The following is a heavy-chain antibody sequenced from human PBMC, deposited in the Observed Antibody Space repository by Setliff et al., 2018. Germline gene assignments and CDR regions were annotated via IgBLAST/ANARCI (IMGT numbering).Heavy chain of an antibody. CDR3: ARDRAYSSSWFLWFDP. CDR2: INAGNGNT. Sequence: ASVKVSCKASGYTFTSYYMHWVRQAPGQRLEWMGRINAGNGNTKYSQKFQGRVTITRDTSASTAYMELSSLRSEDTAVYYCARDRAYSSSWFLWFDPWGQGTLVTVSS. J-gene: IGHJ5*02. CDR1: GYTFTSYY. D-gene: IGHD6-13*01. V-gene: IGHV1-3*01.